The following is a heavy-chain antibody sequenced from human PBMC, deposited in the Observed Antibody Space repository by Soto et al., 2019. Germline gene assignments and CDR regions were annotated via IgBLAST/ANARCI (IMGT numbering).Heavy chain of an antibody. D-gene: IGHD5-18*01. CDR1: GFTLIDHY. CDR3: TPRGYNYDYD. J-gene: IGHJ4*02. CDR2: SRDKAQGYST. Sequence: HPGGSLRLSCAGSGFTLIDHYIDWVRQAPGKGLEWVGRSRDKAQGYSTAYAASVKGRFTTSRDESKNSVYLQMNSLKTEDTAVYYCTPRGYNYDYDWGQGTLVTVSS. V-gene: IGHV3-72*01.